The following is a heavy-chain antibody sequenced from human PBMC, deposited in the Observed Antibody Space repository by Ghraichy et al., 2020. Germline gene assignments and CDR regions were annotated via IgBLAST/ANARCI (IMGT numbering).Heavy chain of an antibody. D-gene: IGHD6-13*01. CDR2: ISYDGSNK. V-gene: IGHV3-30*18. CDR3: AKDQGYSSTQALDY. CDR1: GFTFSSYG. Sequence: GGSLRLSCAASGFTFSSYGMHWVRQAPGKGLEWVAVISYDGSNKYYADSVKGRFTISRDNSKNTLYLQMNSLRAEDTAVYYCAKDQGYSSTQALDYWGQGILVTVSS. J-gene: IGHJ4*02.